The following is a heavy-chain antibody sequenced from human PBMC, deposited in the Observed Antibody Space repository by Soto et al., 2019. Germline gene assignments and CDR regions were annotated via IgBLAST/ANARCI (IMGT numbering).Heavy chain of an antibody. Sequence: EVELVESGGGLVQPGGSLKVSCAASGFILSGHYMEWVRQAPGKGLEWVGGSRDKGNKYTTEYAASVKGKFTISSVDSKHSLYLQMKSLKTAESAVYYCTRDNYDRSISSGWYFDLWGRGNLVTVS. J-gene: IGHJ2*01. CDR2: SRDKGNKYTT. V-gene: IGHV3-72*01. CDR1: GFILSGHY. CDR3: TRDNYDRSISSGWYFDL. D-gene: IGHD3-22*01.